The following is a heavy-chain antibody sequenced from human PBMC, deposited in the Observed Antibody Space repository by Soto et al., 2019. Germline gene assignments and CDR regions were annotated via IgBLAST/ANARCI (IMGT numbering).Heavy chain of an antibody. CDR1: GYTFTSYD. CDR2: MNPNSGNT. V-gene: IGHV1-8*01. Sequence: ASVKVSCKASGYTFTSYDINWVRQATGQGLEWMGWMNPNSGNTGYAQKFQGRVTMTRNTSISTAYMELSSLRSEDTAVYYCAREEANVIQLWPHDAFDIWGQGAMVTVSS. CDR3: AREEANVIQLWPHDAFDI. J-gene: IGHJ3*02. D-gene: IGHD5-18*01.